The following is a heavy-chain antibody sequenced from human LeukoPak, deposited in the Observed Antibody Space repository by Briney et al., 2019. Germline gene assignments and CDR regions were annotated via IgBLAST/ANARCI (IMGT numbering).Heavy chain of an antibody. CDR2: INPSGGGT. J-gene: IGHJ4*02. CDR3: ARASGGSYGGAFDY. V-gene: IGHV1-46*01. Sequence: ASVKVSCKASGYTFTSYYMLWVRQAPGQGLEWMGIINPSGGGTNYAQKFQGRVTMTRDMSTSTVYMQLSSLRSDDTAVYYCARASGGSYGGAFDYWGQGTLVTVSS. D-gene: IGHD1-26*01. CDR1: GYTFTSYY.